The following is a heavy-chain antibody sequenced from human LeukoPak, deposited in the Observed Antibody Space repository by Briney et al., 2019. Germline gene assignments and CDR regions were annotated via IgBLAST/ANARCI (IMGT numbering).Heavy chain of an antibody. Sequence: PSETLSLTCTVSGGSISSYYWSWIRQPPGKGLEWIAYSYYSGSTNYNPSLKSRVTISVDTSKNQFSLRLRSVTAADTAVYYCGGGGVGPRLGYWGQGTLVTVSS. J-gene: IGHJ4*02. V-gene: IGHV4-59*08. D-gene: IGHD1-26*01. CDR1: GGSISSYY. CDR2: SYYSGST. CDR3: GGGGVGPRLGY.